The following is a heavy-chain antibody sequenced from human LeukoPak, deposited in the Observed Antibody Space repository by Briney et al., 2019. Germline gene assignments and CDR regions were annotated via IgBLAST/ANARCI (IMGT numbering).Heavy chain of an antibody. CDR3: AREGSSGYYPY. CDR2: ISYDGSEK. Sequence: TGGSLRLSCAASGFTFSSYWMHWVRQAPGKGLEWVAVISYDGSEKHYADPVKGRFTISRDNSKNTLYLQMNSLRAEDTAVYYCAREGSSGYYPYWGQGILVTVSS. V-gene: IGHV3-30*03. CDR1: GFTFSSYW. D-gene: IGHD3-22*01. J-gene: IGHJ4*02.